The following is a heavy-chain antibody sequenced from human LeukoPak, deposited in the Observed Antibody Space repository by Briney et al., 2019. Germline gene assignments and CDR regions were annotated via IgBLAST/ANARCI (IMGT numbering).Heavy chain of an antibody. D-gene: IGHD5-18*01. CDR3: ARGGGYSYGYGSYYYYMDV. Sequence: PSETLSLTCTVSGGSISSYYWSWIRQPPGKGLEWIGEINHSGSTNYNPSLKSRVTISVDTSKNQFSLKLSSVTAADTAVCYCARGGGYSYGYGSYYYYMDVWGKGTTVTVSS. CDR1: GGSISSYY. V-gene: IGHV4-34*01. CDR2: INHSGST. J-gene: IGHJ6*03.